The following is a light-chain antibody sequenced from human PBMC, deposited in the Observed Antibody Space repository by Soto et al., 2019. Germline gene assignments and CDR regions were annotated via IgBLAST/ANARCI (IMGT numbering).Light chain of an antibody. CDR2: GNS. CDR3: QSYDSSLSEVV. Sequence: QSVLTQPPSVSGAPGQRVTISCTGSSSNIGAGYDVHWYQQLPGTAPKLLIYGNSNRPSGVPDRFSGSKSGTSAFLAITGLQAEDEADYYCQSYDSSLSEVVFGGGTQLTVL. CDR1: SSNIGAGYD. V-gene: IGLV1-40*01. J-gene: IGLJ2*01.